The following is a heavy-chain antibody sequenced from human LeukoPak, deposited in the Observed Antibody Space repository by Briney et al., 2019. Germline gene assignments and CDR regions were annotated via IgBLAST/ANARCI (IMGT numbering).Heavy chain of an antibody. D-gene: IGHD4-17*01. V-gene: IGHV4-59*01. CDR1: GGSTSSYY. Sequence: SETLSLTCTVSGGSTSSYYWSWIRQPPGKGLEWIGYIYYSGSTNYNPSLKSRVTISVDTSKNQFSLKLSSVTAADTAVYYCARYHGDYAFDYWGQGTLVTVSS. CDR2: IYYSGST. J-gene: IGHJ4*02. CDR3: ARYHGDYAFDY.